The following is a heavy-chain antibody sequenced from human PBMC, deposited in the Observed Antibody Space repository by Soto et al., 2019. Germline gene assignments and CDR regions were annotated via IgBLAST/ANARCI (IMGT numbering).Heavy chain of an antibody. CDR2: IYSGGST. J-gene: IGHJ3*02. Sequence: PGGSLRLSCAASGFTVSSNYMSWVRQAPGKGLEWVSVIYSGGSTYCADSVKGRFTISRDNSKNTLYLQMNSLRAEDTAVYYCASSIYGDYGDDAFDIWGQGTMVTVSS. CDR3: ASSIYGDYGDDAFDI. D-gene: IGHD4-17*01. CDR1: GFTVSSNY. V-gene: IGHV3-53*01.